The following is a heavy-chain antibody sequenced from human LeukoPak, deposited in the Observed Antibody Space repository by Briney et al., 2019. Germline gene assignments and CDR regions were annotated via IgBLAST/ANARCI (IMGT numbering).Heavy chain of an antibody. J-gene: IGHJ4*02. CDR2: ISSSSSYI. CDR1: GFTFSSYS. CDR3: AKVNGNYYVDY. D-gene: IGHD1-7*01. V-gene: IGHV3-21*04. Sequence: GGSLRLSCAASGFTFSSYSMNWVRQAPGKGLGWVSSISSSSSYIYYADSVKGRITISRDNSKNTVHLQMNSLRAEDTAIYYCAKVNGNYYVDYWGQGTLVTVSS.